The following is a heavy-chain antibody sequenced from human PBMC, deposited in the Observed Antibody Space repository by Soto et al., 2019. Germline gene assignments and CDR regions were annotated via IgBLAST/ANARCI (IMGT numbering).Heavy chain of an antibody. Sequence: EVQLLESGGGLAQPGGSLTLSCVASGFTFSDYAMSWVRQAPGKGLEWVSTITGGGAYTYSADSVEGRFTISRDNSKNTLYLQMKSLRAEDMAVYYCTRTLFIAARGVEPFDYWGQGALVTVSS. CDR2: ITGGGAYT. V-gene: IGHV3-23*01. CDR1: GFTFSDYA. CDR3: TRTLFIAARGVEPFDY. J-gene: IGHJ4*02. D-gene: IGHD6-6*01.